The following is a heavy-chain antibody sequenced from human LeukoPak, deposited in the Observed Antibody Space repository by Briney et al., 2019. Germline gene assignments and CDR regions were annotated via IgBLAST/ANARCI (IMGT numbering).Heavy chain of an antibody. CDR3: ARVSSSWYQDWYFDL. Sequence: PSETLSLTCTVSGGSISSYYWSWIRQPAGKGLEWIGRIDTSGNTNYKPSLKSRVTMSVDTSKKQFSLKLSSVTAADTAVYYCARVSSSWYQDWYFDLWGRGTLVTVPS. V-gene: IGHV4-4*07. CDR2: IDTSGNT. D-gene: IGHD6-13*01. CDR1: GGSISSYY. J-gene: IGHJ2*01.